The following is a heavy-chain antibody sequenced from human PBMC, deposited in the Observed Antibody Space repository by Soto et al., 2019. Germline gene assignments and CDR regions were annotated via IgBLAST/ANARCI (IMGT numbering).Heavy chain of an antibody. CDR1: GFTFSSYG. D-gene: IGHD2-21*02. V-gene: IGHV3-30*18. CDR2: ISYDGSNK. CDR3: AKEASCGGDCYAEYFQH. Sequence: QVQLVESGGGVVQPGRSLRLSCAASGFTFSSYGMHWVRQAPGKGLEWVAVISYDGSNKYYADSVKGRFTISRDNSNNTLYLQMNSLRAEYTAVYYCAKEASCGGDCYAEYFQHWGQGTLVTVSS. J-gene: IGHJ1*01.